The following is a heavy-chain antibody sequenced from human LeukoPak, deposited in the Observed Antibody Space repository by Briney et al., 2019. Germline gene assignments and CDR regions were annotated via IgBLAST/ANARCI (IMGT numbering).Heavy chain of an antibody. CDR2: IWYDGSNK. CDR3: ARDKIMRNYYYYGMDV. J-gene: IGHJ6*02. CDR1: GFTFSSYG. V-gene: IGHV3-33*01. D-gene: IGHD2-8*01. Sequence: GGSLRLSCAASGFTFSSYGMHWVRQAPGKGLEWVAVIWYDGSNKYYADSVKSRFTISRDNSKNTLYLQMNSLRAEDTAVYYCARDKIMRNYYYYGMDVWGQGTTVTVSS.